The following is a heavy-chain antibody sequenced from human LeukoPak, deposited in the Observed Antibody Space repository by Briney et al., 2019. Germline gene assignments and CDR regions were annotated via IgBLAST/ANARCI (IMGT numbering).Heavy chain of an antibody. CDR3: AKALEYYDFWSGYRPNNYYYGMDV. CDR1: GFTFSSYG. CDR2: ISYDGSNK. Sequence: GGSLRLSCAASGFTFSSYGMHWVRQAPGKGLEWVAVISYDGSNKYYADSVKGRFTISRDNSKNALYLQMNSLRAEDTAVYYCAKALEYYDFWSGYRPNNYYYGMDVWGQGTTVTVSS. V-gene: IGHV3-30*18. J-gene: IGHJ6*02. D-gene: IGHD3-3*01.